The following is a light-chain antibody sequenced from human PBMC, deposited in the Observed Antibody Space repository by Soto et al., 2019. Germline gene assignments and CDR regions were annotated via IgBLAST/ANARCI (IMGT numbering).Light chain of an antibody. CDR1: QGISNW. CDR3: QQTNTFLPLT. CDR2: GAP. J-gene: IGKJ4*01. V-gene: IGKV1-12*01. Sequence: DIQMTQSPSSVSASVGDRVTITCRASQGISNWLAWYQQQPGKAPKLLIYGAPSLQSGVPSRFSGGGSGTHFTLIISSLQPEDFATYYCQQTNTFLPLTFGGGTKVDIK.